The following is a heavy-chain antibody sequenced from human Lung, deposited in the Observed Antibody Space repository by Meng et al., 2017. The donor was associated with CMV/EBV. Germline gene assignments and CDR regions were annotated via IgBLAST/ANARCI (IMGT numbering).Heavy chain of an antibody. CDR3: ARIGGGNRGDFDY. CDR1: GYTFTSYD. D-gene: IGHD2-15*01. Sequence: SVXVSXXASGYTFTSYDINWVRQATGQGLEWMGWMNPNSGNTGYAQKFQGRVTITRNTSISTAYMELSSLRSEDTAVYYCARIGGGNRGDFDYWGQGTLVTVSS. J-gene: IGHJ4*02. V-gene: IGHV1-8*03. CDR2: MNPNSGNT.